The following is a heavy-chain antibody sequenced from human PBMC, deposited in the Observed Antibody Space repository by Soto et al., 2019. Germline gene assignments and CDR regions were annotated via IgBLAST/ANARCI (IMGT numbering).Heavy chain of an antibody. Sequence: GESLKISCKASGFSFSTYSLGWVRQMPGKGLEWMGNIFSSDSHARYSPSFQGQVTISVDRYTNTAYLQWSSLKASDTAMYYCARHTVLDIVVVPAAHPYYYYYGMDVWGQGTTVTVSS. CDR2: IFSSDSHA. CDR3: ARHTVLDIVVVPAAHPYYYYYGMDV. V-gene: IGHV5-51*01. CDR1: GFSFSTYS. D-gene: IGHD2-2*01. J-gene: IGHJ6*02.